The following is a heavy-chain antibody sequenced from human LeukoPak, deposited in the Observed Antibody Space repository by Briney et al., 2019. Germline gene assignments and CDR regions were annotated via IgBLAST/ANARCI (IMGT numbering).Heavy chain of an antibody. V-gene: IGHV1-2*02. CDR2: MNPKSGDA. Sequence: ASVKVSCRASGYIFTNHYIHWVRQAPGQGLEWMGWMNPKSGDANYAQKFQGRVTMTRDTSISTAYMELSRLRSDDTAVYYCAREYYDSDSRLAGGLDFEYWGQGTLVTVSS. J-gene: IGHJ4*02. CDR1: GYIFTNHY. CDR3: AREYYDSDSRLAGGLDFEY. D-gene: IGHD3-22*01.